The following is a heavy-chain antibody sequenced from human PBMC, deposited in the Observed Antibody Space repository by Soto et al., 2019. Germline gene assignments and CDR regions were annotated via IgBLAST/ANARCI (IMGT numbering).Heavy chain of an antibody. CDR1: GFSLITSVVG. D-gene: IGHD3-10*01. CDR2: IYWDDDK. CDR3: AHLTYYYGSGGNFDH. Sequence: QITLKESGPKLVKPTQTRTLTCTFSGFSLITSVVGVGWIRQPPGKALGWLALIYWDDDKRYRPSLKSRLTITKDTPKNQVVLTMTNMDPGDTATYYCAHLTYYYGSGGNFDHWGQRSLVTASS. V-gene: IGHV2-5*02. J-gene: IGHJ4*02.